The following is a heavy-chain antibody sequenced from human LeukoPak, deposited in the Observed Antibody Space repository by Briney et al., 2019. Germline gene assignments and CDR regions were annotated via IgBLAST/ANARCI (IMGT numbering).Heavy chain of an antibody. D-gene: IGHD2-2*02. CDR2: IYYSGST. V-gene: IGHV4-59*01. CDR3: ARVVPAAIPVYYYYYGMDV. Sequence: PSETLPLTCTVSGGSISSYYWSWIRQPPGKGLEWIGYIYYSGSTNYNPSLKSRVTISVDTSKNQFSLKLSSVTAADTAVYYCARVVPAAIPVYYYYYGMDVWGQGTTVTVSS. J-gene: IGHJ6*02. CDR1: GGSISSYY.